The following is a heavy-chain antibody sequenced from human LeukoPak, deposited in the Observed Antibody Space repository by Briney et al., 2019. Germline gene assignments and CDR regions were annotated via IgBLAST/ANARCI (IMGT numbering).Heavy chain of an antibody. CDR3: AREGGSTYYYDSSGYYYNWFDP. V-gene: IGHV4-61*02. J-gene: IGHJ5*02. CDR2: IYTSGST. D-gene: IGHD3-22*01. Sequence: SETLSLTCTVSGGSISSGSDYWRWIRQPAGKGLEWIGRIYTSGSTNYNPSLKSRHTISVDTSKNPFSLKLSSVTAADTAVYYYAREGGSTYYYDSSGYYYNWFDPWGQGTLVTVS. CDR1: GGSISSGSDY.